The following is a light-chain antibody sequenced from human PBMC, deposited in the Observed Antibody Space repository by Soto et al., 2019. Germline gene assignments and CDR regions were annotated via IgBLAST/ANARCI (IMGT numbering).Light chain of an antibody. CDR2: DAS. Sequence: VLTQSPATLSLSPGERATLSCRASQSVGSYLAWYQQKPGQAPRLLIYDASSRATGIPARFSGSGSGTDFTLTISSLEPEDFAMYYCQQRSNWPPFTFGQGTKVDIK. CDR1: QSVGSY. V-gene: IGKV3-11*01. J-gene: IGKJ2*01. CDR3: QQRSNWPPFT.